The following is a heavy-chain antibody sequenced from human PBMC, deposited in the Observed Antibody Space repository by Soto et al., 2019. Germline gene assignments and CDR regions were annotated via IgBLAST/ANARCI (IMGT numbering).Heavy chain of an antibody. CDR1: GVTFSSYA. D-gene: IGHD6-13*01. V-gene: IGHV3-23*01. CDR2: ISGSGGST. Sequence: EVQLLESGGGLVQPGGSLRLSCAASGVTFSSYAMSWVRQAPGKGLEWVSAISGSGGSTYYADSVKGRFTISRDNSKNTLYLQLTSLRAGDTAVYYCAKDLSYRAAAAFDYWGQGTMVTVSS. CDR3: AKDLSYRAAAAFDY. J-gene: IGHJ4*02.